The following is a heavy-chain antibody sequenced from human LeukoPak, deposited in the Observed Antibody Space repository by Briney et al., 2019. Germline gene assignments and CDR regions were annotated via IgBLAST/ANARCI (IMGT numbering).Heavy chain of an antibody. CDR2: IYSSGST. Sequence: SETLSLTCAVYGGSFSGYYWSWIRQPPGKGLEWIGSIYSSGSTYYNASLQSRATISIETSKNQISLRLNSVTAADTAIYYCAKSGGYGLIDYWGQGTLVTVSS. CDR1: GGSFSGYY. CDR3: AKSGGYGLIDY. J-gene: IGHJ4*02. D-gene: IGHD1-26*01. V-gene: IGHV4-34*01.